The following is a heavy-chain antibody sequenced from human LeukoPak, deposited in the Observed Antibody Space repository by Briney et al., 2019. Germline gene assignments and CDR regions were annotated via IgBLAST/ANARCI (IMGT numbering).Heavy chain of an antibody. CDR2: IYSGGST. CDR3: ARDSYGPIDY. D-gene: IGHD5-18*01. Sequence: GGSLRLSCAASGFIVSSNYMSWVRQAPGKGLEWVSVIYSGGSTYYADSVKGRFTISRHNSKNTLYLQMNSLRAEDTAGYYCARDSYGPIDYWGQGTLVTVSS. V-gene: IGHV3-53*04. J-gene: IGHJ4*02. CDR1: GFIVSSNY.